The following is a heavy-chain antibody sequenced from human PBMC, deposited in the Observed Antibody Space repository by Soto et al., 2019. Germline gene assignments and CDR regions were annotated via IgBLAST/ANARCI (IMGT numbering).Heavy chain of an antibody. Sequence: QHPGKGLEWIGYIYYSGSTNYNPSLKSRVTISVDTSKNQFSLKLSSVTAADTAVYFCARDRRGQLLSAFAIQAYGTMVTVSS. CDR3: ARDRRGQLLSAFAI. V-gene: IGHV4-59*01. D-gene: IGHD3-10*01. CDR2: IYYSGST. J-gene: IGHJ3*02.